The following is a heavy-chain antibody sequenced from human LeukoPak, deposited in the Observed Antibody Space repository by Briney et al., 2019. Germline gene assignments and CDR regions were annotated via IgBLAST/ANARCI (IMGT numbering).Heavy chain of an antibody. V-gene: IGHV4-34*01. D-gene: IGHD3-3*01. J-gene: IGHJ4*02. Sequence: SETLSLTCAVYGGSFSGYYWSWIRQPPGKGLEWIGEINHSGSTNYNPSLESRVTISVDTSKNQFSLKLSSVTAADTAVYYCARNIFWSGSYYDYWGQGTLVTVSS. CDR2: INHSGST. CDR3: ARNIFWSGSYYDY. CDR1: GGSFSGYY.